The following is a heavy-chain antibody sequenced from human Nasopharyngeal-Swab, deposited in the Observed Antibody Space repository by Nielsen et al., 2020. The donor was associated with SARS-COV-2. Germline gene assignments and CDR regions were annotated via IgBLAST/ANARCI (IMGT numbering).Heavy chain of an antibody. D-gene: IGHD3-10*01. CDR1: GFTFSSYA. CDR3: AKHGLLWFGELSRWFDP. CDR2: ISGSGGST. J-gene: IGHJ5*02. Sequence: GESLKISCAASGFTFSSYAMSWVRQAPGKGLEWVSAISGSGGSTYYADSVKGRFTISSDNSKNTLYLQMNSLRAEDTAVYYCAKHGLLWFGELSRWFDPWGQGTLVTVSS. V-gene: IGHV3-23*01.